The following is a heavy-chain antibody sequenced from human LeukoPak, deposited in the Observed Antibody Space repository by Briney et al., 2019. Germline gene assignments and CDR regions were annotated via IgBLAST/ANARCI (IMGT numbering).Heavy chain of an antibody. CDR3: AGEVGYSGYDRNGY. J-gene: IGHJ4*02. Sequence: KPSETLSLTCTVSGGSISSGSYYWGWIRQPPGKGLEWIGNIYYTGSTYYNPSLKSRVTISVDTSKNQFSLKLNSVTAADTAVYYCAGEVGYSGYDRNGYWGQGTPVTVSS. V-gene: IGHV4-39*01. CDR2: IYYTGST. CDR1: GGSISSGSYY. D-gene: IGHD5-12*01.